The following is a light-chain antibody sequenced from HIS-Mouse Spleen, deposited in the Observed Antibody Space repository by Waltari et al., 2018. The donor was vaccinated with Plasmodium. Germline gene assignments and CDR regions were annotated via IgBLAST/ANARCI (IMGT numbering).Light chain of an antibody. Sequence: IVLTQSPGTLSLSPGERATLSCRASQSVSSRHLAWYQQQPGQAPRLLNYGASSRATGIPDRFSGSGSGTDFTLTISRLEPEDFAVYYCQQYGSSPATFGQGTKVEIK. CDR2: GAS. CDR1: QSVSSRH. CDR3: QQYGSSPAT. J-gene: IGKJ1*01. V-gene: IGKV3-20*01.